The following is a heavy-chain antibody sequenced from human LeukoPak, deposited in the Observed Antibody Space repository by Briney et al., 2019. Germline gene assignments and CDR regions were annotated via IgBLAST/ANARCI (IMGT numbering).Heavy chain of an antibody. D-gene: IGHD2-2*01. Sequence: PSETLSLTCAVYGGSFSGYYWSWIRQPPGKGLEWIGEINHSGSTNYNPSLKSRVTISVDTSKNQFSLKLSSVTAADTAVYYCARGSRIYCSSTSCYSPRSDPWGQGTLVTVSS. CDR2: INHSGST. J-gene: IGHJ5*02. CDR3: ARGSRIYCSSTSCYSPRSDP. CDR1: GGSFSGYY. V-gene: IGHV4-34*01.